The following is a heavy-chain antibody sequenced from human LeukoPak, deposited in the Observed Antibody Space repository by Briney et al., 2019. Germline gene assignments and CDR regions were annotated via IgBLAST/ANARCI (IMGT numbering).Heavy chain of an antibody. V-gene: IGHV3-48*02. Sequence: GGSLRLSCAASGFTFSSYSVNWVRQAPGKGLEWVSYISSSSSTIYYADSVRGRFTISRDNAKNSLYLQMNSLRDEDTAVYYCARGPYDSSGYYYIPGYFQHWGQVTLVTVSS. D-gene: IGHD3-22*01. CDR1: GFTFSSYS. J-gene: IGHJ1*01. CDR3: ARGPYDSSGYYYIPGYFQH. CDR2: ISSSSSTI.